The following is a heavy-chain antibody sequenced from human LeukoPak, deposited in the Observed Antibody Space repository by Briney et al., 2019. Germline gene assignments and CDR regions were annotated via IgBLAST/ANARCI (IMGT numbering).Heavy chain of an antibody. J-gene: IGHJ5*02. V-gene: IGHV3-23*01. CDR2: ISGSGGST. CDR3: AKGPYYDFWSNGWFDP. CDR1: GFTFSSYA. Sequence: GGSLRLSCAASGFTFSSYAMSWVRQAPGKGLEWVSAISGSGGSTYYADSVKGRFTISRDNSKNTLYLQMNSLRAEDTAVYYCAKGPYYDFWSNGWFDPWGQGTLVTASS. D-gene: IGHD3-3*01.